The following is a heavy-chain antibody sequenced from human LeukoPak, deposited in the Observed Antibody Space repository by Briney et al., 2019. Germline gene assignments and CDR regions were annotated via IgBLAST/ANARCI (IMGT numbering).Heavy chain of an antibody. CDR1: GFSFSSYS. J-gene: IGHJ6*03. D-gene: IGHD6-13*01. Sequence: GGSLRLSCAGSGFSFSSYSMKWIRQAPGKGLEWVSSISSSSMYIYYADSVKGRFTISRDNAKKSLYLQMNSLRAEDTALYYCANGNDAASTSWDYYYMDVWGKGTTVTVSS. CDR2: ISSSSMYI. CDR3: ANGNDAASTSWDYYYMDV. V-gene: IGHV3-21*01.